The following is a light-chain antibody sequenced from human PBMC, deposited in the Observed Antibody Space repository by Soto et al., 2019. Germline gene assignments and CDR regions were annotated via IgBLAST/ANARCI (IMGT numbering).Light chain of an antibody. Sequence: ATQMPQSPSSLSASVGDRITITCRASRDIGSDLSWYQQKPGKAPTILIYAASNLQSGVPSRLRGSRSGTEFTLTVSSLQPEELATYYGLQDHDDSWTFGQGTKVDIK. CDR3: LQDHDDSWT. V-gene: IGKV1-6*01. CDR2: AAS. CDR1: RDIGSD. J-gene: IGKJ1*01.